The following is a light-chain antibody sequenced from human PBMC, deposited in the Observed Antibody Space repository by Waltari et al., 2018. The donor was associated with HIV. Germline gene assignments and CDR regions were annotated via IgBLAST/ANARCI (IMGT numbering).Light chain of an antibody. CDR2: MGS. V-gene: IGKV2-28*01. CDR3: MQALQTPYT. J-gene: IGKJ2*01. Sequence: DIVLTQPPLSLPFSPGERASISCRSSQSLCHSLGYNYFNWYLQKPGQSPQLLIYMGSNRASGVPDRFSGSGSGTDFTLNISSVEAEDVGIYYCMQALQTPYTFGQGTKLEIK. CDR1: QSLCHSLGYNY.